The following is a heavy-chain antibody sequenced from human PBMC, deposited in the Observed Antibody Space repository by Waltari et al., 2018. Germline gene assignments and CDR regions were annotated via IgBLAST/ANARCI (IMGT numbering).Heavy chain of an antibody. CDR2: IHSGGNT. CDR1: GDSTSGYH. D-gene: IGHD3-3*01. V-gene: IGHV4-4*07. J-gene: IGHJ6*03. CDR3: ARDSSPKKRTSVVGVLYFMDV. Sequence: QVQLHESGPGLVRPSETLSLTCTVSGDSTSGYHWTWILQSAGKGLEWIGRIHSGGNTNYNPSLKSRVTMSVDRSKNQFSLNLSFVTAADTAVYYCARDSSPKKRTSVVGVLYFMDVWGKVTTVTVSS.